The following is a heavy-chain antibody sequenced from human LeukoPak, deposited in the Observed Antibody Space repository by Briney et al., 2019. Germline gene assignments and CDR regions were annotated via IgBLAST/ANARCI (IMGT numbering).Heavy chain of an antibody. J-gene: IGHJ5*02. D-gene: IGHD2-2*01. V-gene: IGHV3-7*01. CDR3: AKYQLLSVGRNWFDP. CDR2: IKQDGSEK. Sequence: GGSPRLSCAASGFTFSSYWMSWVRQAPGKGLEWVANIKQDGSEKYYVDSVKGRFTISRDNAKNSLYLQMNSLRAEDTAVYYCAKYQLLSVGRNWFDPWGQGTLVTVSS. CDR1: GFTFSSYW.